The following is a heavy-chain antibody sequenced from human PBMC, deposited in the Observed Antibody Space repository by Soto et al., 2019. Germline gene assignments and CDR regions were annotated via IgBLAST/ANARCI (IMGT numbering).Heavy chain of an antibody. CDR3: SNQFFRGLSKHRLDV. V-gene: IGHV2-5*02. J-gene: IGHJ6*02. D-gene: IGHD5-12*01. CDR2: IYWDDDT. CDR1: GFSLSTSGVG. Sequence: SGPTLVNPTQTLTLTCTFSGFSLSTSGVGVGWIRQPPGKALEWLALIYWDDDTRYSPSLKSRLTITKDTSKNQVVLTMANMDPLDTGNYFFSNQFFRGLSKHRLDVWGQGTTVTVSS.